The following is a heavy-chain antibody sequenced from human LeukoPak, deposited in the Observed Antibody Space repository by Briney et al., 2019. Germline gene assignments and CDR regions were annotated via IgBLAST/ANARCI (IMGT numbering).Heavy chain of an antibody. J-gene: IGHJ5*02. CDR2: INHSGST. CDR1: GGSFSGYY. D-gene: IGHD2-15*01. Sequence: SETLSLTCAVYGGSFSGYYWSWIRQPPGKGLEWIGEINHSGSTNYNPSLKSRVTISVDTSKNQFSLKLSSVAAADTAVYYFARGGRRSVITVVVVAAKHWFDPWGQGTLVTVSS. CDR3: ARGGRRSVITVVVVAAKHWFDP. V-gene: IGHV4-34*01.